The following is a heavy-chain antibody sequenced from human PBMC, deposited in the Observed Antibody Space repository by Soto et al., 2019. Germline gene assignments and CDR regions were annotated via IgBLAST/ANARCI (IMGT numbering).Heavy chain of an antibody. CDR2: ISSSSSYT. CDR3: ARDRWDYGDSGGSFDY. Sequence: GGSLRLSCAASGFTFSDYYMSWIRQAPGKGLEWVSYISSSSSYTNYADSVKGRFTISRDNAKNSLYLQMNSLRAEDTAVYYCARDRWDYGDSGGSFDYWGQGTLVTVSS. CDR1: GFTFSDYY. J-gene: IGHJ4*02. V-gene: IGHV3-11*06. D-gene: IGHD4-17*01.